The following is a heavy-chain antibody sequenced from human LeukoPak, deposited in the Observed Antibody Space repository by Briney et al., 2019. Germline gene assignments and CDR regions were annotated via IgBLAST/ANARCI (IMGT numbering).Heavy chain of an antibody. J-gene: IGHJ4*02. D-gene: IGHD4-4*01. V-gene: IGHV3-48*01. CDR3: AKALRLHQGYFDY. Sequence: PGGSLRLSCAASGFTFSRDSMNWVRQAPGKGLEWLSYISSTSSTIYYADSVKGRFTISRDNSKNTLYLQMNSLRAEDTAVYYCAKALRLHQGYFDYWGQGTLVTVSS. CDR2: ISSTSSTI. CDR1: GFTFSRDS.